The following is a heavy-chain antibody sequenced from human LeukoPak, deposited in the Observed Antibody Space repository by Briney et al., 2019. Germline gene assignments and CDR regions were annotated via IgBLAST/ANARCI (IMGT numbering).Heavy chain of an antibody. D-gene: IGHD3-10*01. CDR2: ISSSSSYI. CDR3: ARVSYYGSGGYSLFDY. Sequence: GGSLRLSCAASGFTFSSYSMNWVRQAPGKGLEWVSSISSSSSYIYYADSVKGRFTISRDNAKNSLYLQMNSLRAEDTAVYYCARVSYYGSGGYSLFDYWGQGTLVTVSS. CDR1: GFTFSSYS. V-gene: IGHV3-21*01. J-gene: IGHJ4*02.